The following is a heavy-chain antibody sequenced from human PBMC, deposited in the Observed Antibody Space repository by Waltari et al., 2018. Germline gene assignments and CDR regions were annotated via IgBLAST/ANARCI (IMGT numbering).Heavy chain of an antibody. D-gene: IGHD2-2*01. CDR1: GFKFSAYA. V-gene: IGHV4-38-2*01. Sequence: QVQLVESGGGLVKPGGSLRLSCVASGFKFSAYAMNWVRQAPGTGLGWIGSIYYSGSTYYNPSLKSRVTISVDTSKNQFSLKLSSVTAADTAVYYCARHGSEDCSSTSCYFRGWFDPWGQGTLVTVSS. CDR2: IYYSGST. CDR3: ARHGSEDCSSTSCYFRGWFDP. J-gene: IGHJ5*02.